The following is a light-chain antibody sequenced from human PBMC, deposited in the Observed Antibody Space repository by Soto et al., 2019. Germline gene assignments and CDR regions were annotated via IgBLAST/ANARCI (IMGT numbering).Light chain of an antibody. V-gene: IGKV3D-20*02. CDR1: QSVRSSY. CDR2: GAS. J-gene: IGKJ1*01. Sequence: EIVLTQSPATLSLSPGERATLSCGASQSVRSSYLAWYQQKPGLAPRLLIYGASNRATGIPARFSGSGSGTDFTLTISSLEAEDFAVYYCQQRSDWPPTFGQGTKVDIK. CDR3: QQRSDWPPT.